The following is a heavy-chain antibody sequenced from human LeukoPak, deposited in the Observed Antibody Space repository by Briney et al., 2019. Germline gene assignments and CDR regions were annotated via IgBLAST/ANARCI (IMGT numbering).Heavy chain of an antibody. V-gene: IGHV3-30*02. CDR3: ARDEFRQLVRSDY. CDR2: IRYDGSNK. CDR1: GFTFSSYG. D-gene: IGHD6-13*01. Sequence: GGSLRLSCAASGFTFSSYGMHWVRQAPGKGLEWVAFIRYDGSNKYYADSVKGRFTISRDNSKNTLYLQMNSLRAEDTAVYYCARDEFRQLVRSDYWGQGTLVTVSS. J-gene: IGHJ4*02.